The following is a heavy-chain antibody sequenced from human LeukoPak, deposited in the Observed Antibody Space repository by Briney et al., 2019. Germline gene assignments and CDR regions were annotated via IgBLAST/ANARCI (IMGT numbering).Heavy chain of an antibody. V-gene: IGHV3-74*01. CDR2: INSDGSST. Sequence: GGSLRLSCAASGFTFSSYWMHWVRQAPGKGLVWVSRINSDGSSTSYADSVKGRFTISRDNAKNSMYLQMNSLRAEDTAVYYCAREGFAAASDIWGQGTMVTVSS. CDR3: AREGFAAASDI. D-gene: IGHD2-15*01. J-gene: IGHJ3*02. CDR1: GFTFSSYW.